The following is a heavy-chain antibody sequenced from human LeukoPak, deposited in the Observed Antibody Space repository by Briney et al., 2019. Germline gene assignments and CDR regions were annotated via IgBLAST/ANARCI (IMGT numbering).Heavy chain of an antibody. CDR3: ARVELRWSGELLFGKKNWFDP. CDR2: VSAYNGNT. CDR1: GYTFTNYG. Sequence: ASVKVSCKASGYTFTNYGIIWVRQAPGQGLEYMGWVSAYNGNTHYARRLQGRVTMSTDTATSTAYMELRSLRHDDTAVYYCARVELRWSGELLFGKKNWFDPWGRGTLVTVSS. V-gene: IGHV1-18*01. D-gene: IGHD3-10*01. J-gene: IGHJ5*02.